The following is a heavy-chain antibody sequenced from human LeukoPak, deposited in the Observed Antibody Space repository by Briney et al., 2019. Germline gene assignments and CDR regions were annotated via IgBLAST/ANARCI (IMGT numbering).Heavy chain of an antibody. D-gene: IGHD3-10*01. V-gene: IGHV4-34*01. CDR3: ARKVSMVRGVIGLFDP. Sequence: SETLSLTCAVYGGSFSGYYWSWIRQPPGKGLEWIGEINHSGSTNYNPSLKSRVTISVDTSKNQFSLKLSSVTAADTVVYYCARKVSMVRGVIGLFDPWGQGTLVTVSS. J-gene: IGHJ5*02. CDR2: INHSGST. CDR1: GGSFSGYY.